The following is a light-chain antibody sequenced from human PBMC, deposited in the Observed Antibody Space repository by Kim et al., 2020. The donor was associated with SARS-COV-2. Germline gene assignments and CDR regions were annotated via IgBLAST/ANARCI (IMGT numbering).Light chain of an antibody. Sequence: QSALTQPPSASGSPGQSVTISCTGTSTDVHGYNYVSWYQHHPGKAPKVLIYEVTKRASGVPDRFSGSKSGNTASLTVSGLRAEDEADYYCSSFAVTTNLWVFGAGTQLTVL. CDR1: STDVHGYNY. CDR3: SSFAVTTNLWV. V-gene: IGLV2-8*01. J-gene: IGLJ3*02. CDR2: EVT.